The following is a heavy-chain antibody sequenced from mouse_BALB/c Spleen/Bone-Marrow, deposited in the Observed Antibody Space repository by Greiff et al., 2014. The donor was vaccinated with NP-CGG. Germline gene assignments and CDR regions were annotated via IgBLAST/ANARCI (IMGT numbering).Heavy chain of an antibody. Sequence: QVHLQQSGAELVKPGASVKLSCKASGYTFTSYWMHWVKQRPGQGLEWIGEINPSNGRTNYNEKFKSKATLTVDKSSSTAYMQLSSLTSEDSAVYYCSRGGYDGFAYWGQGTLVTVSA. V-gene: IGHV1S81*02. CDR3: SRGGYDGFAY. J-gene: IGHJ3*01. CDR2: INPSNGRT. CDR1: GYTFTSYW. D-gene: IGHD2-2*01.